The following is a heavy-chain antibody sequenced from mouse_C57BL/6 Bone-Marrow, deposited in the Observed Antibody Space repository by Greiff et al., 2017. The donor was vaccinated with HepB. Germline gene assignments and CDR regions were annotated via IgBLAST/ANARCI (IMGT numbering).Heavy chain of an antibody. D-gene: IGHD2-4*01. J-gene: IGHJ3*01. CDR1: GYTFTSYG. CDR2: IYPRSGNT. V-gene: IGHV1-81*01. CDR3: ARSDYDNRFAY. Sequence: QVQLQQSGAELARPGASVKLSCKASGYTFTSYGISWVKQRTGQGLEWIGEIYPRSGNTYYNEKFKGKATLTADKSSSTAYIELRSLTSEDSAVYFCARSDYDNRFAYWGQGTLVTVSA.